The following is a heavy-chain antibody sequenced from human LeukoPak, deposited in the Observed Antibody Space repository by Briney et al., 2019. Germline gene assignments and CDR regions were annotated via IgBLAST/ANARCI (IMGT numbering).Heavy chain of an antibody. D-gene: IGHD6-6*01. CDR2: IYHSGST. CDR3: ARGIKAASSLTGYYFDY. J-gene: IGHJ4*02. CDR1: GGSISSGDYY. V-gene: IGHV4-30-2*01. Sequence: SETLSLTCTVSGGSISSGDYYWSWIRQPPGKGLEWIGYIYHSGSTYYNPSLKSRVTISVDTSKNQFSLKVSSVTAADTAVYYCARGIKAASSLTGYYFDYWGPGTLVTVSS.